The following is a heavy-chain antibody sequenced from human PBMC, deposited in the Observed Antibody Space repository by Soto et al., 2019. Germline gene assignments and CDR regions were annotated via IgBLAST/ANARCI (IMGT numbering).Heavy chain of an antibody. Sequence: EVQLLESGGGLIQPGGSLRLSCAASGFSITSYAMSWVRQAPGKGLEWVSTISGNGANIFYGDSVKGRFTISRDTSENTVYLQMNSLRAEEDTAVYYCAKKMSGSYTYFDYWGQGTLVTVSS. CDR1: GFSITSYA. J-gene: IGHJ4*02. V-gene: IGHV3-23*01. CDR3: AKKMSGSYTYFDY. CDR2: ISGNGANI. D-gene: IGHD1-26*01.